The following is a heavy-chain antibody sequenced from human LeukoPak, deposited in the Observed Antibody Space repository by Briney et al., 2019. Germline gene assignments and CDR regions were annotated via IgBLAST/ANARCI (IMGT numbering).Heavy chain of an antibody. J-gene: IGHJ4*02. V-gene: IGHV1-24*01. CDR3: ARGRWSATTASYYLDF. CDR2: FDPEDGET. D-gene: IGHD5-24*01. Sequence: ASVKVSCKVSGYTLTELSMHWVRQALGKGLEWMGGFDPEDGETIYAQRFQGRVTITRDTSASTAYMELSSLTSEDTAVYYCARGRWSATTASYYLDFWGQGTLVTVSS. CDR1: GYTLTELS.